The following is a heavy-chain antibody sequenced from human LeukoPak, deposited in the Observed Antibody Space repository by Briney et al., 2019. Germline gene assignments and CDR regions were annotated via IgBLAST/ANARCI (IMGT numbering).Heavy chain of an antibody. Sequence: PGGSLRLSCAASGFTFSSYTMNWVRQAPGKGLEWVSGISGSGVGTYYADSVKGRFTISRDNSWNTLYLQMNSLRAEDTAVYYCAKDQVISGSEASDIWGQGTMVTGSS. CDR3: AKDQVISGSEASDI. CDR2: ISGSGVGT. V-gene: IGHV3-23*01. D-gene: IGHD2-21*01. J-gene: IGHJ3*02. CDR1: GFTFSSYT.